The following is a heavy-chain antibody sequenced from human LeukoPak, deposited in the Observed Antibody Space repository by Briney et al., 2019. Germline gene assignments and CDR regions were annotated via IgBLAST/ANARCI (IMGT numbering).Heavy chain of an antibody. CDR3: ASMYDSSGYYFDY. D-gene: IGHD3-22*01. Sequence: GGSLRLSCAASGFTFSSYNMNWVRQAPGKGLEWVSYISGSSSTIDYAHSVKGRFTISRDNAKNSLYLQMNSLRDDDTAVYYCASMYDSSGYYFDYWGQGTLVTVSS. J-gene: IGHJ4*02. V-gene: IGHV3-48*02. CDR2: ISGSSSTI. CDR1: GFTFSSYN.